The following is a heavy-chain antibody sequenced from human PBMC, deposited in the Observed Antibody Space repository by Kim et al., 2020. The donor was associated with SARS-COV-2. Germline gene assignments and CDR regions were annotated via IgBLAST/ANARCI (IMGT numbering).Heavy chain of an antibody. CDR1: GFTLSSYA. CDR2: ISGSGGST. Sequence: GGSLRLSCAASGFTLSSYAMSWVRQAPGKGLEWVSAISGSGGSTYYADSVQGRFTISRDNSKNTLYLQMNSLRAEDTAVYYCAKGQARIQGAAKPSSSYWGQGTLVTVSS. V-gene: IGHV3-23*01. J-gene: IGHJ4*02. D-gene: IGHD2-2*02. CDR3: AKGQARIQGAAKPSSSY.